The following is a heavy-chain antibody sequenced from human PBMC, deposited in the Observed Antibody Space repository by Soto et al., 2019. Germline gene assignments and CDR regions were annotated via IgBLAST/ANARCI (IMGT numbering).Heavy chain of an antibody. CDR2: INPNSGGT. V-gene: IGHV1-2*04. Sequence: ASVKVSCKXSGYTFTGYYMHWVRQAPGQGLEWMGWINPNSGGTNYAQKFQGWVTMTRDTSTSTAYMELSRLRSDDTAVYYCARGLAMVRGVMCLGYWGQGTLVTVSS. J-gene: IGHJ4*02. D-gene: IGHD3-10*01. CDR1: GYTFTGYY. CDR3: ARGLAMVRGVMCLGY.